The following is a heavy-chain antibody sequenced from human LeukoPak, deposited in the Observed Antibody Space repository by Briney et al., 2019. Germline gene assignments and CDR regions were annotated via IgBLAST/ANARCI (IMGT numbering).Heavy chain of an antibody. V-gene: IGHV1-2*02. CDR3: ARLLEPATGYYMDV. CDR1: GYKFTAYF. CDR2: INPNSGGT. Sequence: ASVKVSCKASGYKFTAYFMHWVRQAPGQGLEWLGWINPNSGGTSYAQRFQGRVTMTRDTSLSTVYMELTRLRADDTAVYYCARLLEPATGYYMDVWGKGTTVTISS. J-gene: IGHJ6*03. D-gene: IGHD5-24*01.